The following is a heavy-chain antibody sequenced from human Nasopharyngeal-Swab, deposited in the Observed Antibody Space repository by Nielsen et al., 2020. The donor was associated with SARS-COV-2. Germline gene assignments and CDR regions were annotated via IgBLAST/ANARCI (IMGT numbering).Heavy chain of an antibody. V-gene: IGHV4-59*01. J-gene: IGHJ5*02. CDR2: IYYSGST. Sequence: TLYGASISSYYGSWNRQPPGKGLEWIGYIYYSGSTNYNPSLKSRVTISVDTSKNQFSLKLSSVTAADTAVYYCARGGGNSCGWRRSNWFDPWGQGTLVTVSS. CDR1: GASISSYY. D-gene: IGHD6-19*01. CDR3: ARGGGNSCGWRRSNWFDP.